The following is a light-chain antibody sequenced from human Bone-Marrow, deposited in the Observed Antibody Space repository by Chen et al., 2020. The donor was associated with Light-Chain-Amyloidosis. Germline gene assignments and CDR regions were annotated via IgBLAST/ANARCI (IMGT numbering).Light chain of an antibody. CDR2: DDS. Sequence: SYVLTQPSSGSVAPGQTATIACGGNNIGSTRVHWYQQTPGQAPLLVVYDDSDRPSGIPERLSDSNSGNTATLTISRVEAGDEADYYCQVWDRSSDRPVFGGGTKLTVL. V-gene: IGLV3-21*02. J-gene: IGLJ3*02. CDR3: QVWDRSSDRPV. CDR1: NIGSTR.